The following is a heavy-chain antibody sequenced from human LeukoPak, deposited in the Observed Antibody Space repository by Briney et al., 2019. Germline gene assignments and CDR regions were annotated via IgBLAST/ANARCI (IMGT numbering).Heavy chain of an antibody. CDR1: GFTFGDYH. Sequence: PGGSLRLSCAASGFTFGDYHMSWIRQAPGKGLEWVSYISSSGGTISYADSVKGRFTISRDNAKNSLYLQMNSLRAEDTAVYYCARGPVSSSGFFAYWGQGTLVTVSS. V-gene: IGHV3-11*01. J-gene: IGHJ4*02. CDR2: ISSSGGTI. CDR3: ARGPVSSSGFFAY. D-gene: IGHD6-19*01.